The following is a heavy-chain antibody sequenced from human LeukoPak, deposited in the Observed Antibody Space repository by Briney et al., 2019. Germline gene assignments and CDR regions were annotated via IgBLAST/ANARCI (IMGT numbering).Heavy chain of an antibody. Sequence: LPGGSLRLSCAASGFTFSNYGMNWVRQAPGKGLEWVSGINWNGGSTGYADSVKGRFTISRDNAKNSLYLQMNSLRAEDTALYYCASGGIYYGAAFDFWGQGTLVTVSS. CDR2: INWNGGST. CDR1: GFTFSNYG. V-gene: IGHV3-20*04. J-gene: IGHJ4*02. D-gene: IGHD1-26*01. CDR3: ASGGIYYGAAFDF.